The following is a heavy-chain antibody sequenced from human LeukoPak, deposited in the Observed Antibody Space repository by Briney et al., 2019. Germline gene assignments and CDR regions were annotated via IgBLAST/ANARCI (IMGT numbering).Heavy chain of an antibody. J-gene: IGHJ4*02. CDR3: ARAGGNSKIYFDY. CDR2: TYPGDSDT. D-gene: IGHD4-23*01. V-gene: IGHV5-51*01. CDR1: GYSFTSYW. Sequence: GESLKISCKGSGYSFTSYWTGWVRQMPGKGLEWMGITYPGDSDTRYSPSFQGQVTISADKSISTAYLQWSSLKASDTAMYYCARAGGNSKIYFDYWGQGTLVTVSS.